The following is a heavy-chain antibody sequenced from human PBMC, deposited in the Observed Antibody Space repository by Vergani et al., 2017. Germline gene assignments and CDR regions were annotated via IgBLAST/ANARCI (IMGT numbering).Heavy chain of an antibody. Sequence: EVQLLESGGDLVQPGPLRLSCAASGFTFITHAMSWVRQAPGKGLEWVSTLSASDRRTHYADSVKGRFTISRDISKNTLFLHMNSLRPEDTAVYYCAKVGRSEVAGTFGAFDIWGQGTMVTVSS. CDR2: LSASDRRT. CDR1: GFTFITHA. D-gene: IGHD6-19*01. J-gene: IGHJ3*02. CDR3: AKVGRSEVAGTFGAFDI. V-gene: IGHV3-23*01.